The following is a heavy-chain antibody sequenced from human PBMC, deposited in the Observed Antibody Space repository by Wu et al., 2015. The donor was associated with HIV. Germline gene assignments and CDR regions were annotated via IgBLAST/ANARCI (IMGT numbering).Heavy chain of an antibody. D-gene: IGHD2-2*01. CDR1: GGTFSSYA. Sequence: QVQLVQSGAEVKKPGSSVKVSCKASGGTFSSYAISWVRQAPGQGLEWMGGIIPIFGTANYAQKFQGRVTITAATSTAYMELSSLRSEDTAVYYCAWLGYCSSTSCRGAFDIWGQGTMVTVSS. V-gene: IGHV1-69*01. CDR3: AWLGYCSSTSCRGAFDI. J-gene: IGHJ3*02. CDR2: IIPIFGTA.